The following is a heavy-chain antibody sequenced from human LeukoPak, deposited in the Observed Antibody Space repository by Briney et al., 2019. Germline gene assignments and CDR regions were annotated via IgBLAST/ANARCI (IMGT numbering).Heavy chain of an antibody. J-gene: IGHJ4*02. V-gene: IGHV1-2*02. CDR2: IEPKSGVT. Sequence: GASVKVSCQTSGYTFTAKFLHWLRQAPGQGLEWMGGIEPKSGVTVYGQKFRGRVTVTRDTSVSTAYMEVSGLRSDDTALYYCALENYYDSGGFSKAFDYLGQGTLVTVSS. CDR1: GYTFTAKF. CDR3: ALENYYDSGGFSKAFDY. D-gene: IGHD3-22*01.